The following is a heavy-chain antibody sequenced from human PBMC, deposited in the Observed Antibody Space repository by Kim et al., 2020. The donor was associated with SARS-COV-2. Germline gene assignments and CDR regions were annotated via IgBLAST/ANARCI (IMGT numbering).Heavy chain of an antibody. Sequence: TYYTPSLKSRVPISVDRPKNQFSLKLSSVTAADTAVYYCARIVVGTWWFDPWGQGTLVTVSS. J-gene: IGHJ5*02. V-gene: IGHV4-30-2*01. D-gene: IGHD3-22*01. CDR2: T. CDR3: ARIVVGTWWFDP.